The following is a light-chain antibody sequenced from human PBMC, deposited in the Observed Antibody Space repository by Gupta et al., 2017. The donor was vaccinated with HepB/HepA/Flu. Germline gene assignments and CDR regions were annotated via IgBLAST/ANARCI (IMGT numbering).Light chain of an antibody. CDR2: AAS. CDR3: QQSYTTPRT. CDR1: QSISGY. Sequence: DIQMTQSPSSLSASVGDRVTITCRASQSISGYLNWYHQKPGKAPKVLIYAASSLQSGVPSRFSGSGSGTDFTLTISSLQPEDFATYYCQQSYTTPRTFGQGTQVEIK. J-gene: IGKJ1*01. V-gene: IGKV1-39*01.